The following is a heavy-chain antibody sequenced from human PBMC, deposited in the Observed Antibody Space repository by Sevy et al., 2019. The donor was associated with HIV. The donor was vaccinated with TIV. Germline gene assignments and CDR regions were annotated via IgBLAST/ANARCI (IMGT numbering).Heavy chain of an antibody. V-gene: IGHV3-48*01. D-gene: IGHD4-17*01. CDR2: ISSSSRTI. CDR1: GFTFSTYS. CDR3: ARDEQTYGDYDYFDY. J-gene: IGHJ4*02. Sequence: GGSLRLSCAASGFTFSTYSMSWVRQAPGKGLEWVSYISSSSRTIFYADSVKGRFTISRDNAKKSLYLQMDSLTAEDTAVYYCARDEQTYGDYDYFDYWGQGTLVTVSS.